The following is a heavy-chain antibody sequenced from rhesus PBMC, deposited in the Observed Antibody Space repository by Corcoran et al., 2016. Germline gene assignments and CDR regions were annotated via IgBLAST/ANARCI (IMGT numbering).Heavy chain of an antibody. CDR1: GGSFSGYY. J-gene: IGHJ4*01. CDR2: IRGRRGST. V-gene: IGHV4-165*01. D-gene: IGHD3-16*01. Sequence: QVQLQESGPGLVKPSETLSLTCAVSGGSFSGYYWGWIRQPPGKGLDLIGCIRGRRGSTAYNPSLKSRGTISTDTSKSQFSLKLSSVTAADTAVYYCARSWSGSFDYWGQGVLVTVSS. CDR3: ARSWSGSFDY.